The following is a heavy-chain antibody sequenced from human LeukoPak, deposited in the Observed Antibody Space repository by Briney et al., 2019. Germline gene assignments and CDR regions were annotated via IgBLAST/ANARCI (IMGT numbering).Heavy chain of an antibody. J-gene: IGHJ4*02. V-gene: IGHV3-23*01. D-gene: IGHD6-13*01. CDR1: GFTFGDYA. CDR2: ISGSGGST. CDR3: ARATSSSWYLTWGY. Sequence: GGSLRLSCTASGFTFGDYAMSWVRQAPGKGLEWVSAISGSGGSTYYADSVKGRFTISRDNSKNTLYLQMNSLRAEDTAVYYCARATSSSWYLTWGYWGQGTLVTVSS.